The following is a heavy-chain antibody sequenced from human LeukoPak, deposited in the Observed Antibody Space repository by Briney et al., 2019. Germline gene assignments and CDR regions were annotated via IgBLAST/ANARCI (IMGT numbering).Heavy chain of an antibody. CDR1: GNTFIGNY. V-gene: IGHV1-2*02. Sequence: GASVKVSCKASGNTFIGNYIHWVRQARGQGLEWMGWINPNSGGANYAQRFQGRVTMTRDTSVTTAFLDLDRLTSDDTAVYYCVTRSYTSGWPTWGRGTLVTVSS. CDR2: INPNSGGA. CDR3: VTRSYTSGWPT. D-gene: IGHD6-19*01. J-gene: IGHJ5*02.